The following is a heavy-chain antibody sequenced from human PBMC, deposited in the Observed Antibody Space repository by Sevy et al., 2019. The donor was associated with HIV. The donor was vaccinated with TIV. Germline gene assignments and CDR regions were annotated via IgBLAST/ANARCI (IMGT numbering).Heavy chain of an antibody. V-gene: IGHV3-30-3*01. J-gene: IGHJ4*02. CDR1: GFTFSSYA. CDR2: ISYDGSNK. Sequence: GGSLRLSCAASGFTFSSYAMHWVRQAPGKGLEWVAVISYDGSNKYYADSVKGRFTISRDNSKNTLYLQMNSLRAEDTAVYYCARPFTIFGVVIHWYHFDYWGQGTLVTVSS. D-gene: IGHD3-3*01. CDR3: ARPFTIFGVVIHWYHFDY.